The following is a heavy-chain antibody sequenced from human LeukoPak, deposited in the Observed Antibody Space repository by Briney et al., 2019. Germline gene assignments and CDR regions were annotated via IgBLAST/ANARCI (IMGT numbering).Heavy chain of an antibody. CDR1: GYTFTGYY. D-gene: IGHD3-9*01. CDR3: ARAYYDILTGYPMPLNWFDP. CDR2: INPNSGGT. J-gene: IGHJ5*02. V-gene: IGHV1-2*02. Sequence: ASVKVSCKASGYTFTGYYMHWVRQAPGQGLEWMGWINPNSGGTNYAQKFQGRVTMTRDTSISTAYMELSRLRSDDTAVCYCARAYYDILTGYPMPLNWFDPWGQGTLVTVSS.